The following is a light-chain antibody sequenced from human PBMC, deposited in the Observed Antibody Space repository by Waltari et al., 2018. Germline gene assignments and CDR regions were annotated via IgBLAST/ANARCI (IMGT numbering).Light chain of an antibody. CDR1: SSNIGSNY. V-gene: IGLV1-47*01. CDR2: RNN. CDR3: ATWDDSLSGPV. J-gene: IGLJ3*02. Sequence: QSVLTQPPSASGTPGQRVTISCSGSSSNIGSNYVHLYQQLPGTAPKLLIYRNNQRPSGVPDRFSGSKSGTSASLAISGLRSEDEADYYCATWDDSLSGPVFGGGTKLTVL.